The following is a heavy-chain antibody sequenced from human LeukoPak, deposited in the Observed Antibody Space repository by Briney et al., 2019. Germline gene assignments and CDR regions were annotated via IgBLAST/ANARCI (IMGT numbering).Heavy chain of an antibody. CDR2: VYRSGTT. Sequence: KPSETLSLTCVVSGYSISSSYHWGWIRQPPGKGLEWIGSVYRSGTTYYDPSLKSRVTISVDTSKNQISLKVRSVTAADTAMYYCARENWVFDYWGQGILVTVSS. CDR1: GYSISSSYH. D-gene: IGHD7-27*01. CDR3: ARENWVFDY. V-gene: IGHV4-38-2*02. J-gene: IGHJ4*02.